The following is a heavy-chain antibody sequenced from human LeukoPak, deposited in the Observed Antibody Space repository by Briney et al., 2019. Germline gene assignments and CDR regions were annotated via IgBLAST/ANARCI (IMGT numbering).Heavy chain of an antibody. Sequence: KPSETLSLTCAVYGGSFSGYYWSWIRQPPGKGLEWIGEITLGGSPNYNPSLKRRVTISLDTSNKQFSLTLSSVTAADMSVYYCARSAAVDSFSSLVRRVYWFDPWGQGTQVTVSS. CDR3: ARSAAVDSFSSLVRRVYWFDP. D-gene: IGHD2-21*01. J-gene: IGHJ5*02. CDR2: ITLGGSP. CDR1: GGSFSGYY. V-gene: IGHV4-34*01.